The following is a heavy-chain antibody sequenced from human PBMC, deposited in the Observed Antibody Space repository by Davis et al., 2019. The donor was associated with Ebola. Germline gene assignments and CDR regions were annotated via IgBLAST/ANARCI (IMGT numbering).Heavy chain of an antibody. Sequence: ASVKVSCKASGYTFTGYYMHWVRQAPGQGLEWMGWINPNSGDTNYAQKFQGRVTMTRDTSTSTVYMELSGLRSEDTAVYYCARSNPYFDYWGQGTLVTVSS. CDR1: GYTFTGYY. J-gene: IGHJ4*02. D-gene: IGHD3-16*02. CDR2: INPNSGDT. CDR3: ARSNPYFDY. V-gene: IGHV1-2*02.